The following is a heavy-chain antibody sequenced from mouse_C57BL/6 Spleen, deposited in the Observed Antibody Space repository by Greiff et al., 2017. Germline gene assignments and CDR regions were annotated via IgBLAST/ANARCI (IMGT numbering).Heavy chain of an antibody. D-gene: IGHD1-1*01. J-gene: IGHJ2*01. CDR1: GYTFTDYY. Sequence: QVQLKQSGPELVKPGASVKISCKASGYTFTDYYINWVKQRPGQGLEWIGWIFPGSGSTYYNEKFKGKATLTVDKSSSTAYMLLSSLTSEDSAVYFCARSGGYGSSHYFDYWGQGTTLTVSS. V-gene: IGHV1-75*01. CDR2: IFPGSGST. CDR3: ARSGGYGSSHYFDY.